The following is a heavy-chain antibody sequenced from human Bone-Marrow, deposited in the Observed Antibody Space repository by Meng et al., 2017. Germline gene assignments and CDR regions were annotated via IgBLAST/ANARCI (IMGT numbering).Heavy chain of an antibody. CDR1: GYSLAELS. D-gene: IGHD3-10*01. V-gene: IGHV1-24*01. J-gene: IGHJ4*02. Sequence: ASVKVSCKISGYSLAELSIHWFRQAPGKGREWMGGINPEDGKTLYAQSLQGRATMTEDTSTDTAYMDVRSLTFQDTAVYYCATHLARSYFYFDFWGQGTLVTVSS. CDR2: INPEDGKT. CDR3: ATHLARSYFYFDF.